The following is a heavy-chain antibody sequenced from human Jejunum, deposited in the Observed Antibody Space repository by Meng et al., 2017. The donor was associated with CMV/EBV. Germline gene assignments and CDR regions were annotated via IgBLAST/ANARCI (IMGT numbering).Heavy chain of an antibody. CDR3: AGYSGYTSSWFSN. D-gene: IGHD6-13*01. CDR1: GYSIGSYY. CDR2: IFDSGST. Sequence: TGSGYSIGSYYCSWIRQPPGKGLEWIGYIFDSGSTNYNPSLKSRVTISVDTSKNQFSLRLTSVTAADTAVYYCAGYSGYTSSWFSNWGQGTLVTVSS. V-gene: IGHV4-59*01. J-gene: IGHJ4*02.